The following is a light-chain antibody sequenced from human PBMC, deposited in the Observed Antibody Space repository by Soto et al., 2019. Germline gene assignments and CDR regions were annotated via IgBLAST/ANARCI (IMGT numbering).Light chain of an antibody. CDR2: DAS. Sequence: DIQMTQSPSSLSSAVGDSVTITCQASQDISNYLNWYQQIPGQAPKLLIYDASILETRVPSRFSGSGSGTEFTFTISSLQPEDIATYYCQQYDNLPLTFGGGTKVEIK. J-gene: IGKJ4*01. CDR3: QQYDNLPLT. CDR1: QDISNY. V-gene: IGKV1-33*01.